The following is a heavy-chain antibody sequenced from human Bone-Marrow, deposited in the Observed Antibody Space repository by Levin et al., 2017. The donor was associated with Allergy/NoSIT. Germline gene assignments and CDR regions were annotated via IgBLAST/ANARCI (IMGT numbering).Heavy chain of an antibody. D-gene: IGHD3-16*02. Sequence: GESLKISCAASGFSFRTHWMNWVRQVPGKGLEWVANIKQDGREKYYVDSVKGRFTISRDNAKDSLYLQMDSLRAEDTAVYYCARQSSYANPQDYGMDVWGQGTTVTVSS. J-gene: IGHJ6*02. CDR1: GFSFRTHW. CDR2: IKQDGREK. CDR3: ARQSSYANPQDYGMDV. V-gene: IGHV3-7*01.